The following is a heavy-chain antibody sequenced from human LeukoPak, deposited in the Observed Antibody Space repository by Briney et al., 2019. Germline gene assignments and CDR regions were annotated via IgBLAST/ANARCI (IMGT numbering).Heavy chain of an antibody. J-gene: IGHJ4*02. CDR3: ASGGIVGAKSPYYFDY. Sequence: GGSLRLSCAASGFTFSSYAMSWVRQAAGKGLEWVSAISGSGGSTYYADSVKGRFTISRDNSKNTLYLQMNSLRAEDTAVYYCASGGIVGAKSPYYFDYWGQGTLVTVSS. D-gene: IGHD1-26*01. V-gene: IGHV3-23*01. CDR2: ISGSGGST. CDR1: GFTFSSYA.